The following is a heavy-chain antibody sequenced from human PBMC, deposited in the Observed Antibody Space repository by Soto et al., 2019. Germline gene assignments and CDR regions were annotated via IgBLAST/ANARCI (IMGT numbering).Heavy chain of an antibody. Sequence: QVQLVESGGGVVQPGGSLRLSCTTSGFTFNTYGMHWVRQAPGKGLRWVPIIGYDGSNKYYADSVKGRFTISRDNSKNTLYLQMNSLRAEDTALYYCARSDCTGAYCYSWPFNYGVDVWGQGTTVTVSS. J-gene: IGHJ6*02. CDR1: GFTFNTYG. CDR2: IGYDGSNK. CDR3: ARSDCTGAYCYSWPFNYGVDV. D-gene: IGHD2-21*02. V-gene: IGHV3-33*08.